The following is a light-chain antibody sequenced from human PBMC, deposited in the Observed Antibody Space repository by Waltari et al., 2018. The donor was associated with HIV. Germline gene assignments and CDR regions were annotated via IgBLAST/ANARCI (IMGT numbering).Light chain of an antibody. J-gene: IGKJ2*01. V-gene: IGKV4-1*01. CDR3: QQCYSAPYT. Sequence: DIVMTQSPDSLAVSLGERAPINSTSSQNVLYSANNKNYLAWYQQKPGQTPKLVSSWASTRESGVPDRFSGSGSGTNFTRTISSLQAEDVAVYYCQQCYSAPYTFGQGTKLEI. CDR1: QNVLYSANNKNY. CDR2: WAS.